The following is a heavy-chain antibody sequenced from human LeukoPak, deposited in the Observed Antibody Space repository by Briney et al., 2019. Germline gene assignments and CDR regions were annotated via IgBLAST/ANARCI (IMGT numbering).Heavy chain of an antibody. J-gene: IGHJ4*02. CDR2: ISASGGST. V-gene: IGHV3-23*01. D-gene: IGHD3-10*01. CDR1: GFIFDDYG. CDR3: AKIHREYYFDY. Sequence: TGGSLRLSCAASGFIFDDYGMSWVRQAPGEGLEWVSTISASGGSTYYADSVKGRFTIYRDNSKNTLYLQMNRLRVEDTAVYFCAKIHREYYFDYWGQGTLVTVSS.